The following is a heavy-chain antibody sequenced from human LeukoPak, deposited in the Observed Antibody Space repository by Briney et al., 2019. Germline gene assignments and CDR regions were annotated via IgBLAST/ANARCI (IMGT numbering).Heavy chain of an antibody. J-gene: IGHJ6*03. V-gene: IGHV1-8*03. CDR3: AREFTMVRGHGQDYYYYYMDV. CDR2: MNPNSGNT. D-gene: IGHD3-10*01. Sequence: GASVKVSCKASGYTFTSYDINWVRQATGQGLEWVGWMNPNSGNTGYAQKFQGRVTITRNTSISTAYMELSSLRSEDTAVYYCAREFTMVRGHGQDYYYYYMDVWGKGTTVTVSS. CDR1: GYTFTSYD.